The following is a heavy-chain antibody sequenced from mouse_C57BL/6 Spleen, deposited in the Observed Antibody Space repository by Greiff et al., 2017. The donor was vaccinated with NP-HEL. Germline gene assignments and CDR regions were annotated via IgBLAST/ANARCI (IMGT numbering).Heavy chain of an antibody. J-gene: IGHJ4*01. V-gene: IGHV7-1*01. CDR3: ARGYHDYYAMDY. CDR2: SRNKANDYTT. Sequence: EVKLMESGGGLVQSGRSLRLSCATSGFTFSDFYMEWVRQAPGKGLEWIAASRNKANDYTTEYSASVKGRFIVSRDTSQSILYLQMNVLRAEDTAIYYCARGYHDYYAMDYWGQGTSVTVSS. CDR1: GFTFSDFY.